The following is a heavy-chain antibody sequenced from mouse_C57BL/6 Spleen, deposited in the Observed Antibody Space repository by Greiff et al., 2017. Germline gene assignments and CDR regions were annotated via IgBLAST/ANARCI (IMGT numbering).Heavy chain of an antibody. CDR3: ARSATTVVADYAMDY. CDR2: IDPSDSYT. D-gene: IGHD1-1*01. Sequence: QVQLQQPGAELVMPGASVTLSCKASGYTFTSYWMHWVKQRPGQGLAWIGEIDPSDSYTNYNQKFKGKSTLTVDKSSSTAYMQLSSLTSEDSAVYYCARSATTVVADYAMDYWGQGTSVTVSS. V-gene: IGHV1-69*01. CDR1: GYTFTSYW. J-gene: IGHJ4*01.